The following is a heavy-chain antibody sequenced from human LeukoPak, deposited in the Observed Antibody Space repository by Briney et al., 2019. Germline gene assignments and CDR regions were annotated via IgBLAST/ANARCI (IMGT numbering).Heavy chain of an antibody. V-gene: IGHV4-34*01. J-gene: IGHJ6*04. CDR2: INHSGST. CDR1: GGSFRGYY. Sequence: SETLSLTCAVYGGSFRGYYWTWIRQPPGKGLEWIGEINHSGSTNYNPSLKSRVTISVDTSKNQFSLKLSSVTAADTAVYYCARGSPGYGMDVWGKGTTVTVSS. CDR3: ARGSPGYGMDV.